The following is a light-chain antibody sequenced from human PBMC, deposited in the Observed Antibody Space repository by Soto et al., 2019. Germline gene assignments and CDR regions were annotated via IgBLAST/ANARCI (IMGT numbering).Light chain of an antibody. CDR3: QKYNLYSGT. Sequence: DIQMTQSPSTLSASVGDRVTITCRASQSISSWLAWYQQKPGKAPKLLIYDASSLESGVPSRFSGSGAGTEFTHTISSLQPDDFATYYCQKYNLYSGTFGQGTKVDIK. CDR2: DAS. J-gene: IGKJ1*01. CDR1: QSISSW. V-gene: IGKV1-5*01.